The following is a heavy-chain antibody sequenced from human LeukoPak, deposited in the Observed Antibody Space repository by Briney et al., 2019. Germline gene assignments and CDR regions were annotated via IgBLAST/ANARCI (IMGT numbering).Heavy chain of an antibody. J-gene: IGHJ4*02. CDR1: GGSISGHF. CDR3: ARGGASSRYFGY. CDR2: VSYSGDT. Sequence: SETLSLTCTVSGGSISGHFWSWIRQLPGKGPEWIGFVSYSGDTNYSPSFNGRVTISLDTSKSQFSLNLNSVTAADTAVYFCARGGASSRYFGYWGQGTLVTVSS. D-gene: IGHD1-26*01. V-gene: IGHV4-59*11.